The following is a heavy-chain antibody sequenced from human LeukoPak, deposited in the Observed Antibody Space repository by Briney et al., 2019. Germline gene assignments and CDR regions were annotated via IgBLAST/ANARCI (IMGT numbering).Heavy chain of an antibody. D-gene: IGHD3-3*01. CDR2: IADDGGVK. Sequence: LSLTCTVSGGSISSYYWSWIRQPPGKGLEWVAVIADDGGVKQYADSVKGRFTVSRDNSKSTLYLQMNGLSVEDTAIYYCATEATWGEWYFDHWGQGTPVTVSS. J-gene: IGHJ4*02. V-gene: IGHV3-30*03. CDR3: ATEATWGEWYFDH. CDR1: GGSISSYY.